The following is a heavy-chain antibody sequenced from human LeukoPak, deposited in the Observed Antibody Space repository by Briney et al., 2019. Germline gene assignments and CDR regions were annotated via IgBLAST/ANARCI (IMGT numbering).Heavy chain of an antibody. J-gene: IGHJ6*04. CDR1: GFTFSDYP. V-gene: IGHV3-30*04. CDR2: ISYDASND. D-gene: IGHD1-14*01. CDR3: ARSPGFPFGQMDV. Sequence: GGSRRLSCAASGFTFSDYPMYWVRQAPGEGLEWVAVISYDASNDFYRDSVRGRFTTSRDNAKNTVYLQMHSLKTEDTAVYYCARSPGFPFGQMDVWGKGTMVIVSS.